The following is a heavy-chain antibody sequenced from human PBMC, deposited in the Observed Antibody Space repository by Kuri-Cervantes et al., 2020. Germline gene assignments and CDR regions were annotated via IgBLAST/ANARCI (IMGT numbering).Heavy chain of an antibody. V-gene: IGHV3-23*01. D-gene: IGHD4-23*01. CDR2: ISGSGGST. CDR1: GFTFSSYA. J-gene: IGHJ4*02. Sequence: GESLKISCAASGFTFSSYAMSWVRQAPGKGLEWASAISGSGGSTYYADSVKGRFTISRDNSKNTLYLQMNSLRAEDTAVYYCAKSSGNSGFDYWGQGTLVTVSS. CDR3: AKSSGNSGFDY.